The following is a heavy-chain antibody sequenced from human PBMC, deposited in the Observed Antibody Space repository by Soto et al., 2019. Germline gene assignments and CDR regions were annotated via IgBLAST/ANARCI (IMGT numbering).Heavy chain of an antibody. J-gene: IGHJ6*02. CDR3: ARDRGNFGVVLADFYQYGMDV. D-gene: IGHD3-3*01. Sequence: QVQLQESGPGLVKPSETLSLTCTVSGDSVTSGSIYWSWIRQPPGKGLGWIGYVHYTGSTNYNPSLKRRVAISLDTSKNHFSLPLSSVTAADTAVYYCARDRGNFGVVLADFYQYGMDVWGQGTTVTVSS. V-gene: IGHV4-61*03. CDR1: GDSVTSGSIY. CDR2: VHYTGST.